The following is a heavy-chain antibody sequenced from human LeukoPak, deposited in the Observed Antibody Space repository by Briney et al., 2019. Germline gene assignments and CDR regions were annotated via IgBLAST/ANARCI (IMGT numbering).Heavy chain of an antibody. Sequence: GGSLRLSCAASGFTFSRSAMTWVRQTPGKGLDWVSSISSSGNTYYADSVKGRFTISRDNSKNMLYLQMNSLRAEDTAVYYCVKGRISEDGLDFWDQGTLVTVSS. J-gene: IGHJ4*02. CDR1: GFTFSRSA. V-gene: IGHV3-23*01. D-gene: IGHD6-13*01. CDR2: ISSSGNT. CDR3: VKGRISEDGLDF.